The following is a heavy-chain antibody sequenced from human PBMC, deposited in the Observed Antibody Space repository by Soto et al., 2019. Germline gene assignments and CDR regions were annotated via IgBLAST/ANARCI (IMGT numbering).Heavy chain of an antibody. CDR3: ATHTSTGYWDC. CDR1: GYTFSNQW. CDR2: THPGNSES. Sequence: GESLKISCQGSGYTFSNQWIAWVRQMPGKGLEWMGLTHPGNSESRYSPSIQGQVTMSVDKSINTAFLQWNSLKASDSAMYYCATHTSTGYWDCWGQGTLVTVSS. V-gene: IGHV5-51*01. J-gene: IGHJ4*02. D-gene: IGHD6-13*01.